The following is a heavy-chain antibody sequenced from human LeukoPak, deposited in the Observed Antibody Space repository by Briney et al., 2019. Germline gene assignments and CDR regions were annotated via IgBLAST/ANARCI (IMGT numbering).Heavy chain of an antibody. CDR2: TDSDDTT. Sequence: GSLRLSCAVSGFTVSSNYMSWVRQAPGKGLEWVSVTDSDDTTYDADSVKGRITISRDNSKNTLYLQMTSLRADDTAVYYCARECGGDCYSKAANYYYYYGMDVWGQGTTVSVS. CDR1: GFTVSSNY. D-gene: IGHD2-21*02. J-gene: IGHJ6*02. V-gene: IGHV3-66*01. CDR3: ARECGGDCYSKAANYYYYYGMDV.